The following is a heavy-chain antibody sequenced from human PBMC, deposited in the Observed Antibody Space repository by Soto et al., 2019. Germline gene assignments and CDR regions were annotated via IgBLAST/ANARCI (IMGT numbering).Heavy chain of an antibody. Sequence: QDQLVQSGTEVKKPGSSVKVSCKASGYTFSTYIISWVRQAPGQGLEWMGRIIPIPDITNYAQKFQGRVTITAAKSTGTAYMELSSLRSEDTDVYYCARERITTRGDAFDAWGQGTMVTVSS. J-gene: IGHJ3*01. CDR2: IIPIPDIT. CDR1: GYTFSTYI. V-gene: IGHV1-69*08. D-gene: IGHD1-1*01. CDR3: ARERITTRGDAFDA.